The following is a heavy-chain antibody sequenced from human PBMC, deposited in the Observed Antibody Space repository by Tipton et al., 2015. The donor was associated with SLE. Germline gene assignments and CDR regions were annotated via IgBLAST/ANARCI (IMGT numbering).Heavy chain of an antibody. Sequence: TLSLTCAVYGGSFSGYYWRWIRQPPGKGLEWIGYISYSGSTNYNPSLKSRVTISVDTSKNQFSLKLSSVTAEDTAVYYCAKRESSDLTDFWGQGTLVTVSS. CDR1: GGSFSGYY. J-gene: IGHJ4*02. V-gene: IGHV4-59*12. D-gene: IGHD2-21*01. CDR2: ISYSGST. CDR3: AKRESSDLTDF.